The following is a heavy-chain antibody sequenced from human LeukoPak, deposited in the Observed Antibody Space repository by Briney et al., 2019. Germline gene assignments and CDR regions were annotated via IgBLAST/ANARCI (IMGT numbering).Heavy chain of an antibody. J-gene: IGHJ4*02. CDR3: ATEIGHYDILTGYYADIDY. V-gene: IGHV1-69*05. CDR1: GGTFSSYA. D-gene: IGHD3-9*01. Sequence: SVKVSCKASGGTFSSYAISWVRQAPGQGLEWMGRIIPIFGTANYAQKFQGRVTITTDESNSTAYMELSSLRSEDTAVYYCATEIGHYDILTGYYADIDYWGQGILVTVSS. CDR2: IIPIFGTA.